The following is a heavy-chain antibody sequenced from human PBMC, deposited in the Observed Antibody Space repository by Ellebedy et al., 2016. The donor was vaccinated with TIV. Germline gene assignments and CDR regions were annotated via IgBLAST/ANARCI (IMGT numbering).Heavy chain of an antibody. J-gene: IGHJ4*02. CDR3: ARVGWLSLDY. CDR2: ISSSNSTI. CDR1: GFTFSSYS. Sequence: GGSLRLSXAASGFTFSSYSMNWVGQAPGKGLEWVSYISSSNSTIYYADSVKGRFTISRDNAKNSLYLQMNSLRAEDTAVYYCARVGWLSLDYWGQGTLVTVSS. D-gene: IGHD6-19*01. V-gene: IGHV3-48*04.